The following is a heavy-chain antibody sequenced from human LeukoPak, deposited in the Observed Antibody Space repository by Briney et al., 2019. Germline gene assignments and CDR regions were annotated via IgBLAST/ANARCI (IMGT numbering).Heavy chain of an antibody. CDR2: IIPIFGTA. CDR1: GGTFSSYA. V-gene: IGHV1-69*05. Sequence: ASVKVSCKASGGTFSSYAISWVRQAPGQGLEWMGGIIPIFGTANYAQKFPGRVTLTTDESTSTAYMELSSRRSEDTAVYYCARGRNYYYDSSGSPALWSQGTLVTVSS. CDR3: ARGRNYYYDSSGSPAL. J-gene: IGHJ4*02. D-gene: IGHD3-22*01.